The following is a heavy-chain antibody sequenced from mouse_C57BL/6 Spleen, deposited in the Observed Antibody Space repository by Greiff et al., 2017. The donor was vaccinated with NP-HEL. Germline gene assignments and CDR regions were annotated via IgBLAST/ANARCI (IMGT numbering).Heavy chain of an antibody. D-gene: IGHD1-1*01. J-gene: IGHJ2*01. V-gene: IGHV1-11*01. CDR2: IYPVSGGT. Sequence: QVQLQQSGAELASPGASVTLSCKASGYTFTDHFMNWVKKRPGQGLEWIGRIYPVSGGTNYNQQFMGKATFSVDRSSSTVYMVLNSLTSEDPAGYYGSTTVVEDIDYWGQGTTLTVSS. CDR1: GYTFTDHF. CDR3: STTVVEDIDY.